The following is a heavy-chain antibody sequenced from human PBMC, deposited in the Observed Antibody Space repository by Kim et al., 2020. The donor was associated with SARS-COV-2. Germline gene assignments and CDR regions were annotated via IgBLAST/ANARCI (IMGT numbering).Heavy chain of an antibody. D-gene: IGHD6-19*01. V-gene: IGHV3-23*01. CDR2: ISGSGGST. CDR3: AKAGVGSSSGWRFDAFDI. J-gene: IGHJ3*02. CDR1: GFTFSSYA. Sequence: GGSLRLSCAASGFTFSSYAMSWVRQAPGKGLEWVSAISGSGGSTYYAESVKGRFTISRDNSKNTLYLQMNSLRAEDTAVYYCAKAGVGSSSGWRFDAFDIWGQGTMVTVSS.